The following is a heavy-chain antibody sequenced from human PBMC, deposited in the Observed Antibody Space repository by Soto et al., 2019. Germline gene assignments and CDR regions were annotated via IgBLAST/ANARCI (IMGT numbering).Heavy chain of an antibody. V-gene: IGHV1-3*05. CDR1: GYTFTAYA. D-gene: IGHD3-16*02. CDR3: TRSAISPYGGLIGPFDY. Sequence: QVQLAQSGAEERKPGASVKVSCEATGYTFTAYAMHWVRQAPGQRLEWMGWINPANGNTKYSQKFQGRLTITSDTSAKTVYMELSSLTSEDTAMYYCTRSAISPYGGLIGPFDYWGQGNLVTVSP. CDR2: INPANGNT. J-gene: IGHJ4*02.